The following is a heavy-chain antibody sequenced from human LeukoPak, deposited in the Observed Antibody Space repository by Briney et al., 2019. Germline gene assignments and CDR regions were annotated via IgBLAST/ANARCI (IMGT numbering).Heavy chain of an antibody. J-gene: IGHJ4*02. V-gene: IGHV3-11*01. Sequence: GGSVRLSCAASGFTFSDYYMSWIRQAPGKGLEWVSYISSSGSTIYYADSVKGRFTISRDISKNEVYLQMNSLRPEDTAVYYCARDSYGDANFDSWGQGTLVTVSS. CDR2: ISSSGSTI. CDR1: GFTFSDYY. CDR3: ARDSYGDANFDS. D-gene: IGHD4-17*01.